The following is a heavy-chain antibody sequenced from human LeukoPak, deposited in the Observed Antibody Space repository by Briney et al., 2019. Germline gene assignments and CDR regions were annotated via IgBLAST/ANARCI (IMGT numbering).Heavy chain of an antibody. CDR1: GGTFSSYA. Sequence: ASVKVSCKASGGTFSSYAISWVRQAPGQGLEWMGGIIPIFGTANYAQKFQGRVTITADKSTSTAYMELSSLRSEDTAVYYCARMDGRSDKYFSPKYFDYWGQGTLVTVSS. CDR2: IIPIFGTA. CDR3: ARMDGRSDKYFSPKYFDY. V-gene: IGHV1-69*06. J-gene: IGHJ4*02. D-gene: IGHD2/OR15-2a*01.